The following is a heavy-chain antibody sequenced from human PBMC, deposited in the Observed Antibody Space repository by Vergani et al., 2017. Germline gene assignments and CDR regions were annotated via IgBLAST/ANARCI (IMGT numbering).Heavy chain of an antibody. CDR2: ISGSGGST. CDR3: AKRSGSYYHFDY. Sequence: EVQLLESGGGLVQPGGSLRLSCAASGFTFSSYAMSWVRQAPGKGLEWVSAISGSGGSTYYADSVKGRFTISRDNSKNTLYLQMNSLSAEDTAVYYCAKRSGSYYHFDYWGQGTLVTVSS. CDR1: GFTFSSYA. J-gene: IGHJ4*02. D-gene: IGHD1-26*01. V-gene: IGHV3-23*01.